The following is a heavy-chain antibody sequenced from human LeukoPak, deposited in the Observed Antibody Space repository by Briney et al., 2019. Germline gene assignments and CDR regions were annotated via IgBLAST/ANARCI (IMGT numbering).Heavy chain of an antibody. Sequence: ASVKVSCKASRGTFSSYAISWVRQAPGQGLEWMGWISAYNGNTNYAQKLQGRVTMTTDTSTSTAYMELRSLRSDDTAVYYCARGIGGVDIVATSPWGQGTLVTVSS. CDR1: RGTFSSYA. CDR3: ARGIGGVDIVATSP. D-gene: IGHD5-12*01. V-gene: IGHV1-18*01. J-gene: IGHJ5*02. CDR2: ISAYNGNT.